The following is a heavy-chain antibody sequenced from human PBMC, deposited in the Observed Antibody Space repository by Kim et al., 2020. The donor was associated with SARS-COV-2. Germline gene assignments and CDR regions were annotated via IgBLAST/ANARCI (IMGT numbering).Heavy chain of an antibody. Sequence: ASVKVSCKASGYTFTGYYMHWVRQAPGQGLEWMGRINPNSGGTIYAQKFQGRVTMTRDTSISTAYMELSRLRSDDTGVYYCARFYSYGSGSSTYDYWGQGTLVTVSS. CDR1: GYTFTGYY. D-gene: IGHD3-10*01. J-gene: IGHJ4*02. CDR3: ARFYSYGSGSSTYDY. V-gene: IGHV1-2*05. CDR2: INPNSGGT.